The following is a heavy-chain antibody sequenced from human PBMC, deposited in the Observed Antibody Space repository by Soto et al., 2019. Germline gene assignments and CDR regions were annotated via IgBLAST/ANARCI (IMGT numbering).Heavy chain of an antibody. CDR1: GCTFSSYA. Sequence: ASVKVSCKASGCTFSSYAISWVRQAPGQGLEWMGGIIPIFGTANYAQKFQGRVTITADESTSTAYMELSSLRSEDTAVYYCARAGGSGQYFDYWGQGTLVTVSS. D-gene: IGHD1-1*01. J-gene: IGHJ4*02. V-gene: IGHV1-69*13. CDR3: ARAGGSGQYFDY. CDR2: IIPIFGTA.